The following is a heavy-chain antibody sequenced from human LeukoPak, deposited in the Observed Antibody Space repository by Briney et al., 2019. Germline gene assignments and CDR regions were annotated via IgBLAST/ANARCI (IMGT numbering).Heavy chain of an antibody. CDR1: GFTFSSYS. V-gene: IGHV3-21*05. J-gene: IGHJ6*02. Sequence: GGSLRLSCAASGFTFSSYSMNWVRQAPGKGLEWISYISSSSSYTNYADSVKGRFTISRDNAKNSLYLQMNSLRAEDTAVYYCARAPHYSNYGPYYYGMDVWGQGTTVTVSS. CDR2: ISSSSSYT. CDR3: ARAPHYSNYGPYYYGMDV. D-gene: IGHD4-11*01.